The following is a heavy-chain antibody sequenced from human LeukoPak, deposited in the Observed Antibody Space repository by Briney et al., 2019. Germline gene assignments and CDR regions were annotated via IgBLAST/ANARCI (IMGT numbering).Heavy chain of an antibody. D-gene: IGHD3-22*01. J-gene: IGHJ4*02. CDR1: GFTVSSNY. Sequence: PGGSLRLSCAASGFTVSSNYMNWVRQAPGKGLEWVSYISSSGSTIYYADSVKGRFTISRDNAKNSLYLQMNSLRAEDTAVYYCAREGLYYYDSSGYFGSPNFDYWGQGTLVTVSS. V-gene: IGHV3-48*03. CDR3: AREGLYYYDSSGYFGSPNFDY. CDR2: ISSSGSTI.